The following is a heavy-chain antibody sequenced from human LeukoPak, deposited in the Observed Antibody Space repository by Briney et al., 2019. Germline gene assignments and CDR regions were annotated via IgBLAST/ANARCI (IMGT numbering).Heavy chain of an antibody. J-gene: IGHJ6*02. D-gene: IGHD3-10*01. CDR3: ARAGSRGVRGVRGVMREYYYYYGMEV. CDR2: IGTAGDT. V-gene: IGHV3-13*01. Sequence: GGSLRLSYAASGFTFSSYDMHWVRQSAGKGLEWVSAIGTAGDTYYSGSVKGRFTISRENAKDSLYLQMNSLRAGDTAVYYCARAGSRGVRGVRGVMREYYYYYGMEVWGQGTTVTVSS. CDR1: GFTFSSYD.